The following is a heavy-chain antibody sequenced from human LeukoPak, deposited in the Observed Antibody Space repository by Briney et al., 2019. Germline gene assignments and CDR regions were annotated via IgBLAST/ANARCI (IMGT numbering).Heavy chain of an antibody. CDR1: GGSISSYY. CDR2: IYTSGST. Sequence: PSETLSLTCTVSGGSISSYYWSWIRQPAGKGLEWIGRIYTSGSTNYNPSLKSRVTMSVDTSKNQFPLKLSSVTAADTAVYYCARDYHSTIFGVVTFYYFDYWGQGTLVTVSS. V-gene: IGHV4-4*07. D-gene: IGHD3-3*01. J-gene: IGHJ4*02. CDR3: ARDYHSTIFGVVTFYYFDY.